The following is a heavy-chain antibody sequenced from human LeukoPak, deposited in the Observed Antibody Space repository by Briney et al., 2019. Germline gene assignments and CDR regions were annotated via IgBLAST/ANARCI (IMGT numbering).Heavy chain of an antibody. J-gene: IGHJ4*02. CDR3: ARDEFGSFGEFSY. Sequence: GGSLRLSCAASGFTFRSYGFHWVRQAPGKGLEWVAVIWFDGSNKYYADSVKGRFTISRDNSKNTVYLQMNSLRSEDTAVYYCARDEFGSFGEFSYWGQGTLVTVSS. CDR2: IWFDGSNK. CDR1: GFTFRSYG. D-gene: IGHD3-10*01. V-gene: IGHV3-33*01.